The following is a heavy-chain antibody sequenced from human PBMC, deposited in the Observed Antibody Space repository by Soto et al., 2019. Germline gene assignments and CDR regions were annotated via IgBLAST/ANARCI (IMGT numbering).Heavy chain of an antibody. D-gene: IGHD2-21*02. J-gene: IGHJ4*02. CDR1: GGSISSSNW. CDR3: ARGPSELDDSVVVTATQLDYFDY. CDR2: IYHSGST. Sequence: PSETLSLTCAVSGGSISSSNWWSWVRQPPGKGLEWIGEIYHSGSTNYNPSLKSRVTISVDKSKNQFSLKLSSVTAADTTVYYCARGPSELDDSVVVTATQLDYFDYWGQGTLVTVSS. V-gene: IGHV4-4*02.